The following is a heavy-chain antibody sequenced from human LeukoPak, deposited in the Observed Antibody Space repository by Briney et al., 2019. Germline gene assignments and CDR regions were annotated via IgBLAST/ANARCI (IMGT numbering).Heavy chain of an antibody. CDR3: ARGPPLNCSSTSCYIL. V-gene: IGHV4-59*01. D-gene: IGHD2-2*02. CDR1: GGSISSYY. J-gene: IGHJ4*02. Sequence: SETLSLTCTVSGGSISSYYWSWIRQPPGKGLEWIGYIYYSGSTNYNPSLKSRVTISVDTSKNQFSLKLSSVTAADTAVYYCARGPPLNCSSTSCYILWGQGTLVTVSS. CDR2: IYYSGST.